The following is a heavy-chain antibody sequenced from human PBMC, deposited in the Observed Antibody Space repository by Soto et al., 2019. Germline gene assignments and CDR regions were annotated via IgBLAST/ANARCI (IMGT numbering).Heavy chain of an antibody. V-gene: IGHV3-15*01. CDR1: GFTFSDAW. CDR3: YTGRYTYGLDY. J-gene: IGHJ4*02. CDR2: IKGIPDGGTT. D-gene: IGHD5-18*01. Sequence: GGSLRLSCVASGFTFSDAWMSWVRQAPGKGLEWVGRIKGIPDGGTTGYIAPVKGRFTISRDDSKNTLYLQMNNLKTEDTAFHYCYTGRYTYGLDYCGQGTMVTVYS.